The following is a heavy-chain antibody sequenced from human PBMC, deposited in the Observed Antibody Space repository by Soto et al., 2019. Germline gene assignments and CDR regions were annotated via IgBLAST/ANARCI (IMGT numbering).Heavy chain of an antibody. CDR2: IIPIFGTA. J-gene: IGHJ6*02. D-gene: IGHD3-22*01. V-gene: IGHV1-69*13. CDR1: GGTFSSYA. Sequence: SVKVSCKASGGTFSSYAISWVRQAPGQGLEWMGGIIPIFGTANYAQKFQGRVTITADESTSTAYMELSSLRSEDTAVYYCARVILGTLLRKPTTQHGMDVWGQGTTVTV. CDR3: ARVILGTLLRKPTTQHGMDV.